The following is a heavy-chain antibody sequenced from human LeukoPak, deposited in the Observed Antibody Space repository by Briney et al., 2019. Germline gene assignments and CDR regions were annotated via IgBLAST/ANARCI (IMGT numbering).Heavy chain of an antibody. J-gene: IGHJ6*02. D-gene: IGHD3-10*01. V-gene: IGHV1-46*01. CDR3: AVGSGSYLVRGMDV. CDR2: INPSGGST. CDR1: VYNFTSNY. Sequence: ASVKVSCKVSVYNFTSNYMHWLRQAPGQGLEWMGIINPSGGSTSYAQKFQGRVTMTRDTSTSTVYMELSSLRSEDTAVFYCAVGSGSYLVRGMDVWGQGTTVTVSS.